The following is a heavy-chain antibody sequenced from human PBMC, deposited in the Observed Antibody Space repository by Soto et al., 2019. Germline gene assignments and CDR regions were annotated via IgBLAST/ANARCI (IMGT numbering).Heavy chain of an antibody. CDR1: GFPFSNYA. CDR2: ISGSGDKT. Sequence: EVQLLESGGGLVQPGGSLRLSCAASGFPFSNYAMTWVRQTPGTGPEWVSVISGSGDKTYYADSVKGRFTISRDSSKDTLFLQLPSLRGEDTAVYYCAVGIIWGQGTMVTVSS. CDR3: AVGII. J-gene: IGHJ3*02. V-gene: IGHV3-23*01.